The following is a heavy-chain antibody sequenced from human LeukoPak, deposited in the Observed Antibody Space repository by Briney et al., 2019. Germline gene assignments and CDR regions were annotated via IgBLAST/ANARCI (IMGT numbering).Heavy chain of an antibody. Sequence: ASVKVSCKASGYTFTSYGISWVRQAPGQGLEWMGWTSAYNGNTNYAQKLQGRVTMTTDTSTSTAYMELRSLRSDDTAVYYCARVDCSSTSCYTEFDYWGQGTLVTVSS. CDR1: GYTFTSYG. CDR2: TSAYNGNT. V-gene: IGHV1-18*01. D-gene: IGHD2-2*02. J-gene: IGHJ4*02. CDR3: ARVDCSSTSCYTEFDY.